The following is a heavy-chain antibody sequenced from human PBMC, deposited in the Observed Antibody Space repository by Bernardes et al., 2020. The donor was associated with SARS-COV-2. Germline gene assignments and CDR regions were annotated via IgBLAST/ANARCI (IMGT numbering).Heavy chain of an antibody. V-gene: IGHV5-51*01. Sequence: GESLKISCKGSGYSFTSYWIGWVRQMPGKGLEWMGIIYPGYSDTRYSPSFQGQVTISADKSISTAYLQWSSLKASDTAMYYCARGPGYCSSTSCYVDAFDIWGKGTMVTVSS. J-gene: IGHJ3*02. CDR2: IYPGYSDT. CDR3: ARGPGYCSSTSCYVDAFDI. CDR1: GYSFTSYW. D-gene: IGHD2-2*01.